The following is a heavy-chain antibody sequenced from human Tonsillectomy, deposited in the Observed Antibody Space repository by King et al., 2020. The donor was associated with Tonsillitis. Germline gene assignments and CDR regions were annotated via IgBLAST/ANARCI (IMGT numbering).Heavy chain of an antibody. CDR2: IYSGGST. CDR3: AKVGPEDLRDYYYYGMDV. V-gene: IGHV3-53*04. Sequence: EVQLVESGGGLVQPGGSLRLSCAVSGFTVSSNYMSWVRQAPGKGLEWVSVIYSGGSTYYADSVKGRFTISRHNSKNTLYLQMNSLRAEDTAVYYCAKVGPEDLRDYYYYGMDVWGQGTTVTVSS. J-gene: IGHJ6*02. CDR1: GFTVSSNY.